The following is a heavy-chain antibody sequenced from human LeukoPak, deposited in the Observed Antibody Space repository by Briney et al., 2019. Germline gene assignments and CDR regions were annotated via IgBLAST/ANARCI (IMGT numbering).Heavy chain of an antibody. CDR3: ARVRYSGYDQADY. CDR2: IDPGDSDT. D-gene: IGHD5-12*01. J-gene: IGHJ4*02. V-gene: IGHV5-51*01. Sequence: GESLKISCKGSGYSFTSYWIGWVRQMSGKGREWMGIIDPGDSDTRYSPSLQGQVTISADKSISTAYLQWSSLKASDTGIYYCARVRYSGYDQADYWGQGTLVTVSS. CDR1: GYSFTSYW.